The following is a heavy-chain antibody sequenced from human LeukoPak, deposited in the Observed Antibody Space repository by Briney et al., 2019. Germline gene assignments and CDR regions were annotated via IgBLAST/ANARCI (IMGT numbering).Heavy chain of an antibody. V-gene: IGHV4-34*01. D-gene: IGHD6-19*01. CDR3: ARGLRYSSGWYGY. CDR2: INHSGSI. CDR1: GGSFSGYY. Sequence: PSGTLSLTCAVYGGSFSGYYWSWIRQPPGKGLEWIGEINHSGSINYNPSLKSRVTISVDTSKNQFSLKLSSVTAADTAVYYCARGLRYSSGWYGYWGQGTLVTVSS. J-gene: IGHJ4*02.